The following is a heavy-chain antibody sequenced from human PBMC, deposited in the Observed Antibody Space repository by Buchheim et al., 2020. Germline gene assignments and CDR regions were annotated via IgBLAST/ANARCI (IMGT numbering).Heavy chain of an antibody. CDR1: GFTFNRNG. CDR3: AKDVRSEAAAMDS. Sequence: QVQLVESGGGVVQPGRSLRLSCAASGFTFNRNGMHWVRQAPGKGLEWVAVVSYDGDKKYYVDSVKGRFTISRENSKNTEYLQMNSLRAEDTAVYYCAKDVRSEAAAMDSWGQGT. J-gene: IGHJ4*02. CDR2: VSYDGDKK. V-gene: IGHV3-30*18. D-gene: IGHD6-13*01.